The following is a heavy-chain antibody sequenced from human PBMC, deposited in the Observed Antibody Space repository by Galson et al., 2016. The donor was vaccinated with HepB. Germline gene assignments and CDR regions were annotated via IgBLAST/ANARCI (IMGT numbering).Heavy chain of an antibody. V-gene: IGHV3-30*18. J-gene: IGHJ5*02. CDR3: AKDESWEQLAGGFPP. D-gene: IGHD1-26*01. Sequence: SLRLSCAASGFTFSGFGMHWVRQAPGKGLQWVAVISFDGNNKYYAESVKGRFTISRDNSKNTVSLQMDSLGIEDTAVYYCAKDESWEQLAGGFPPWGQGTLVSVSS. CDR1: GFTFSGFG. CDR2: ISFDGNNK.